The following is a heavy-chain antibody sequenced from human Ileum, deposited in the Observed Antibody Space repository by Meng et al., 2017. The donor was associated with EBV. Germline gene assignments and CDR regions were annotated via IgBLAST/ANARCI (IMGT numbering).Heavy chain of an antibody. Sequence: QVLLQESGPGLVKPSATLSLTCAVSGGSISSSNWWSWVRQPPGKGLEWIGKIYHSGITIYNPSLKSRVTMSVDNSKNQFSLKLNSMTAADTAVYYCARDPTGGEDHQRVWGQGTLVTVSS. CDR1: GGSISSSNW. CDR2: IYHSGIT. V-gene: IGHV4-4*02. J-gene: IGHJ4*02. CDR3: ARDPTGGEDHQRV. D-gene: IGHD1-14*01.